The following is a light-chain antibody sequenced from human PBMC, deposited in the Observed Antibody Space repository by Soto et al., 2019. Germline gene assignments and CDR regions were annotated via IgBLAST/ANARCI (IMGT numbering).Light chain of an antibody. CDR2: WAS. V-gene: IGKV4-1*01. CDR3: QQYYSTPFT. Sequence: DIVMTQSPDSLAVSLGERVTINCKSSQNILYSSNNKNYLAWYQQKPGQPPKLLIYWASTRESGVPDRFSGSGSGTDFALTISSLQAEDVAVYYCQQYYSTPFTFGPGTKVDIQ. J-gene: IGKJ3*01. CDR1: QNILYSSNNKNY.